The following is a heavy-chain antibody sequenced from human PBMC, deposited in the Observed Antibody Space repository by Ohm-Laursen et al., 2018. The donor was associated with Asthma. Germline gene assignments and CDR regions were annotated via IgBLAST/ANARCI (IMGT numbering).Heavy chain of an antibody. V-gene: IGHV3-23*01. Sequence: SLRLSYAASGFTFSSYAMSWVRQAPGKGLEWVSAISGSGGSTYYADSVKGRFTISRDNSKNTLYLQMNSLRAEDTAVYYCAKVSLSHYGSGMDFDYWGQGTLVTVSS. CDR3: AKVSLSHYGSGMDFDY. D-gene: IGHD3-10*01. CDR1: GFTFSSYA. J-gene: IGHJ4*02. CDR2: ISGSGGST.